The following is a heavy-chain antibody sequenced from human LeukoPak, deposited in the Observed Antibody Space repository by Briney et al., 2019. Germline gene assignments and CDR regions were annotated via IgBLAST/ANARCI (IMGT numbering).Heavy chain of an antibody. CDR2: ISSSSNTM. V-gene: IGHV3-48*03. J-gene: IGHJ4*02. Sequence: QPGGSLRLSCAASGFTFSSYEMNWVCQAPGKGLEWVSYISSSSNTMYYADSVKGRFTISRDNAKNSLYLQMNSLRDEDTAVYYCARAFDYWGQGTLVAVSS. CDR3: ARAFDY. CDR1: GFTFSSYE.